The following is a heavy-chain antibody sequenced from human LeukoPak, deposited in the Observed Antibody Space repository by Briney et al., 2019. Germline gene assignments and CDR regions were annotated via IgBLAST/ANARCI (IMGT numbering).Heavy chain of an antibody. CDR2: IIPILGIA. CDR1: GGTFSSYA. Sequence: SVKVSCKSSGGTFSSYAISWVRQAPGQGLEWMGRIIPILGIANYAQKFQGRVTITADKSTSTAYMELSSLRSEDTAVYYCASVGKAAAGIPWGQGTLVTVSS. J-gene: IGHJ5*02. D-gene: IGHD6-13*01. CDR3: ASVGKAAAGIP. V-gene: IGHV1-69*04.